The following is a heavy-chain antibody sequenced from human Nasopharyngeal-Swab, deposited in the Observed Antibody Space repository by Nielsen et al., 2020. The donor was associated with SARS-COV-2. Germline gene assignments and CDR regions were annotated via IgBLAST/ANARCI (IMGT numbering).Heavy chain of an antibody. J-gene: IGHJ4*02. CDR3: ARVGRYYYDSSGYQREVGFDY. CDR1: GDTFTSYG. V-gene: IGHV1-18*01. D-gene: IGHD3-22*01. CDR2: ISAYNGDT. Sequence: ASVKVSCKASGDTFTSYGISWVRQAPGQGLEWMEWISAYNGDTNYAQKLQGRVTMTTDTSTSTAYMELRSLRSDDTAVYYCARVGRYYYDSSGYQREVGFDYWGQGTLVTVSS.